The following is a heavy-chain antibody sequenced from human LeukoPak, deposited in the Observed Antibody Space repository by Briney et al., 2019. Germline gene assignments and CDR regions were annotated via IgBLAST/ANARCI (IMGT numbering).Heavy chain of an antibody. D-gene: IGHD3-9*01. CDR2: ISAYNGNT. Sequence: ASVKVSCKASGYTFTSYGISWVRQAPGQGLEWMGWISAYNGNTNYAQKLQGRVTMTTDTSTSTVYMELRSLRSDDTAVYYCAREDYDILTGYYIDYWGQGTLVTVSS. CDR1: GYTFTSYG. CDR3: AREDYDILTGYYIDY. V-gene: IGHV1-18*01. J-gene: IGHJ4*02.